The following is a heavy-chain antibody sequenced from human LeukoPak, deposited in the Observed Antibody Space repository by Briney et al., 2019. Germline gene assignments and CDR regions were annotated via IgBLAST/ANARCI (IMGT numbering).Heavy chain of an antibody. J-gene: IGHJ4*02. CDR2: INHSGST. D-gene: IGHD3-3*01. CDR1: GGSFSGYY. Sequence: SETLSLTCAVYGGSFSGYYWSWIRQPPGKGLEWIGEINHSGSTNYNPSLKSRVTISVDTSKNQFSLKLSSVTAADTAVYYCARSRDFWSGSSGDWGQGTLVTVSS. CDR3: ARSRDFWSGSSGD. V-gene: IGHV4-34*01.